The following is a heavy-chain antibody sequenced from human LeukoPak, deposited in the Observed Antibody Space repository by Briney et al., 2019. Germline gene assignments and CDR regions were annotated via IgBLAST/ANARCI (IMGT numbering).Heavy chain of an antibody. V-gene: IGHV3-48*04. J-gene: IGHJ3*01. Sequence: GGSLRLSCAASGFTFSSYNMNWVRQAPGKGLEWVSYISSSGSIIYYADSVKGRFTISRDNAKNSLYMQMNSLRAEDTAVYYCARDRYCMFWGQGTMVTVSS. CDR3: ARDRYCMF. CDR1: GFTFSSYN. D-gene: IGHD2-15*01. CDR2: ISSSGSII.